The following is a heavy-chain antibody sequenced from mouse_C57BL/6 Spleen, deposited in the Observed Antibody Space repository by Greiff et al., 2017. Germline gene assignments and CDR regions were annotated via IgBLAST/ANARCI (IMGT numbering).Heavy chain of an antibody. Sequence: SGPELVKPGASVKISCKASGYAFSSSWMNWVKQRPGKGLEWIGRIYPGDGDTNYNGKFKGKATLTADKSSSTAYMQLSSLTSEDSAVYFCARCGYYGSSPRYFDVWGTGTTVTVSS. CDR3: ARCGYYGSSPRYFDV. J-gene: IGHJ1*03. V-gene: IGHV1-82*01. CDR1: GYAFSSSW. CDR2: IYPGDGDT. D-gene: IGHD1-1*01.